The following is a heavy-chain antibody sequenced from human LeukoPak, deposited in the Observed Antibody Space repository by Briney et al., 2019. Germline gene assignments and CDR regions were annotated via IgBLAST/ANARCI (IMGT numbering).Heavy chain of an antibody. J-gene: IGHJ4*02. CDR1: GGSISSGSYY. CDR3: ARDSATTWGLFDY. D-gene: IGHD5-24*01. Sequence: PSETLSLTCTVSGGSISSGSYYWSWIRQPAGQGLEWIGCIYTSGSTNSNPSLKSRVTISVDTSKNQFSLKLSSVTAADTAVYYCARDSATTWGLFDYWGQGTLVTVSS. CDR2: IYTSGST. V-gene: IGHV4-61*02.